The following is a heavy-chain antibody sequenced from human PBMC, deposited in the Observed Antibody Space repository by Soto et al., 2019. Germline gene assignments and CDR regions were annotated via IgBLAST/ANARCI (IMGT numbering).Heavy chain of an antibody. CDR2: MNPNSGNT. CDR1: GYTFTSYD. J-gene: IGHJ6*02. V-gene: IGHV1-8*01. Sequence: ASVKVSCKASGYTFTSYDINWVRQATGQGLEWMGWMNPNSGNTGYAQKFQGRVTMTRNTSISTAYMELSSLRSEDTAVYYCARGRRRRDGRYYYYGMDVWGQVTTVPVSS. CDR3: ARGRRRRDGRYYYYGMDV.